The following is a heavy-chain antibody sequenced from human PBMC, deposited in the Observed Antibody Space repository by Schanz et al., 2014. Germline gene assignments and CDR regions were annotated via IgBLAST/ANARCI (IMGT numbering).Heavy chain of an antibody. J-gene: IGHJ4*02. CDR1: GFTFSDHY. D-gene: IGHD3-10*01. CDR3: ARANYRRKINFDY. CDR2: IKQHGNEK. V-gene: IGHV3-7*02. Sequence: VQLVESGGGLVKPGGSLRLSCAASGFTFSDHYMDWVRQAPGKGLEWVANIKQHGNEKYYVDSVKGRFTISRDNAKNTLYLQMNSLRAEDTAVYYCARANYRRKINFDYWGRGTLVTVSS.